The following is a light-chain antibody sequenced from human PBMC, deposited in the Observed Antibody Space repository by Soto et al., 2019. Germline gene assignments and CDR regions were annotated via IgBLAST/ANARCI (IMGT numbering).Light chain of an antibody. Sequence: SYELTQPPSVSVSPGQTASITCAGDKLGDKYACWYQQKPGQSPVLVIYQDFKRPSGIPERFSGSNSGNTATLTISGTQAMDEADYYCQAWDSSTSHVVFGGGTKLTVL. J-gene: IGLJ2*01. CDR1: KLGDKY. V-gene: IGLV3-1*01. CDR3: QAWDSSTSHVV. CDR2: QDF.